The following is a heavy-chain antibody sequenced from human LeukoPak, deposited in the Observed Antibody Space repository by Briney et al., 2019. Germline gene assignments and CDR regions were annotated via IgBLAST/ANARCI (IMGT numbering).Heavy chain of an antibody. D-gene: IGHD6-6*01. Sequence: PGGSLRLSCAASGFTFSSYGMHWVRQAPGKGLEWVAVISYDGSNKYYADSVKGRFTISRDNSKNTLYLQMNSLRAEDTAVYYCAKTPARQVVGEAFDIWGQGTMVTLSS. V-gene: IGHV3-30*18. CDR2: ISYDGSNK. CDR3: AKTPARQVVGEAFDI. CDR1: GFTFSSYG. J-gene: IGHJ3*02.